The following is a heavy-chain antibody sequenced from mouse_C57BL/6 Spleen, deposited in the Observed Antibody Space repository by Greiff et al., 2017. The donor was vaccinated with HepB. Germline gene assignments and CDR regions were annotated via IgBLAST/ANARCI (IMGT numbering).Heavy chain of an antibody. CDR1: GFTFSDYG. CDR2: ISSGSSTI. D-gene: IGHD2-4*01. CDR3: AKGGTMITHFDY. J-gene: IGHJ2*01. V-gene: IGHV5-17*01. Sequence: EVKVEESGGGLVKPGGSLKLSCAASGFTFSDYGMHWVRQAPEKGLEWVAYISSGSSTIYYADTVKGRFTISRDNAKNTLFLQMTSLRSEDTAMYYCAKGGTMITHFDYWGQGTTLTVSS.